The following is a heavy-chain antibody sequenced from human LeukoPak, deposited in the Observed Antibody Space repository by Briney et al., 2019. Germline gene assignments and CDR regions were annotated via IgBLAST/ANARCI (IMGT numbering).Heavy chain of an antibody. J-gene: IGHJ4*02. V-gene: IGHV3-74*01. D-gene: IGHD3-10*01. CDR3: ARVSYYYGSGSYRPTAVYYFDY. CDR2: INSDGSST. Sequence: GGSLRLSCAASGFTFSSYWMHWVRHAPGKGLVWVSRINSDGSSTSYADSVKGRFTISRDNAKNTLYLQMNSLRAEDTAVYYCARVSYYYGSGSYRPTAVYYFDYWGQGTLVTVSS. CDR1: GFTFSSYW.